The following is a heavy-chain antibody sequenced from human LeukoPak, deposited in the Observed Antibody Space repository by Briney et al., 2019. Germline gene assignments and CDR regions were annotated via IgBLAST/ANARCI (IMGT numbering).Heavy chain of an antibody. J-gene: IGHJ4*02. V-gene: IGHV4-34*01. CDR2: INHSGST. CDR1: DGSFSGYY. Sequence: NPSETLSLTCAVYDGSFSGYYWSWIRQPPGKGLEWIGEINHSGSTNYNPSLKSRVTISVDTSKNQFSLKLSSVTAADTAVYHCARGLSRWNSHFDYWGQGTLVTVSS. CDR3: ARGLSRWNSHFDY. D-gene: IGHD1/OR15-1a*01.